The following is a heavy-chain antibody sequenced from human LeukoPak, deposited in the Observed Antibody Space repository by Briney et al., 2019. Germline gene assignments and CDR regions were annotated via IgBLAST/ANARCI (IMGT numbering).Heavy chain of an antibody. CDR3: VRAGYFDAFDM. V-gene: IGHV3-21*01. Sequence: ALKGRFSVSRDNAKNSLYLQMNSLRAEDTAVYYCVRAGYFDAFDMWGQGTMVTVSS. D-gene: IGHD6-13*01. J-gene: IGHJ3*02.